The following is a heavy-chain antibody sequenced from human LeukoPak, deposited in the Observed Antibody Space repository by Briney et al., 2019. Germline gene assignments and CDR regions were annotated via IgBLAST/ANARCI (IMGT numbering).Heavy chain of an antibody. D-gene: IGHD1-26*01. CDR1: GFTFDDYA. Sequence: TGGSLRLSCAASGFTFDDYAMHWVRQAPGKGLEWVSGISWNSGSIGYADSVKGRFTISRDNAKDSLYLQMNSLRAEDTALYYCAKDIRVGYYGMDVWGQGTTVTVSS. CDR2: ISWNSGSI. CDR3: AKDIRVGYYGMDV. J-gene: IGHJ6*02. V-gene: IGHV3-9*01.